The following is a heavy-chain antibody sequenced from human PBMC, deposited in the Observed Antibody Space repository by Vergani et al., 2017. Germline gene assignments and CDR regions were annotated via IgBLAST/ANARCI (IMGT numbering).Heavy chain of an antibody. CDR1: GGSISSSSYY. CDR2: IYYSGST. Sequence: QLQLQESGPGLVKPSETLSLTCTVSGGSISSSSYYWGWIRQPPGKGLEWIGSIYYSGSTYYNPSLKSRVTISVETSKSQFSLKLSSVTAADTAVYYCARHLNWDHPAFDYWGQGTLVTVSS. V-gene: IGHV4-39*01. J-gene: IGHJ4*02. CDR3: ARHLNWDHPAFDY. D-gene: IGHD1-1*01.